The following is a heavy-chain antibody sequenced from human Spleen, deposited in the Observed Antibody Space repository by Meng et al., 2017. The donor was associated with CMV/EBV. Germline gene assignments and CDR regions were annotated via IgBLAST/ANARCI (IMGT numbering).Heavy chain of an antibody. CDR2: IYYSGST. V-gene: IGHV4-30-4*08. CDR1: GGSISSGDYY. Sequence: SETPSLTCTVSGGSISSGDYYWSWIRQPPGKGLEWIGYIYYSGSTYYNPSLKSRVTISVDTSKNQFSLKQSSVTAADTAVYYCSRERSSPSPAFVYYGMDVWGQGTTVTVSS. CDR3: SRERSSPSPAFVYYGMDV. D-gene: IGHD6-6*01. J-gene: IGHJ6*02.